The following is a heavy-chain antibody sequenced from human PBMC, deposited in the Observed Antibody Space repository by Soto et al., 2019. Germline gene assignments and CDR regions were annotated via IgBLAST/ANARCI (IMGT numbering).Heavy chain of an antibody. Sequence: ASVKVSCKASGYTFTGYYMHWVRQAPGQGLEWMGWINPNSGGTNYAQKFQGRVTMTRDTSISTAYMELSRLRSDDTAVYYCARVWSSSPHYYYYGTDVWGQGTTVTVSS. CDR1: GYTFTGYY. V-gene: IGHV1-2*02. CDR3: ARVWSSSPHYYYYGTDV. CDR2: INPNSGGT. D-gene: IGHD6-6*01. J-gene: IGHJ6*02.